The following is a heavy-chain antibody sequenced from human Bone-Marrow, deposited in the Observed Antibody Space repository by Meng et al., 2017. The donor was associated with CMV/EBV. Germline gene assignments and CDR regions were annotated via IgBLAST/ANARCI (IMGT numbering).Heavy chain of an antibody. CDR3: ARESHLCSSTSCYYGMDV. D-gene: IGHD2-2*01. CDR2: ISWNSGSI. V-gene: IGHV3-9*01. CDR1: GFTFDDYA. Sequence: SLKISCAASGFTFDDYAMHWVRQAPGKGLEWVSGISWNSGSIGYADSVKGRFTISRDNAKNSLYLQMNSLRAEDTAVYYCARESHLCSSTSCYYGMDVWGQGTTVTVSS. J-gene: IGHJ6*02.